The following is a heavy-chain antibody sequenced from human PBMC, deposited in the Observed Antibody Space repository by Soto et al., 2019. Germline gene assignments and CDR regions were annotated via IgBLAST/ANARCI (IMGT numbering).Heavy chain of an antibody. CDR2: INPSGGST. J-gene: IGHJ6*02. CDR1: GYTFTSYY. CDR3: ASSDWSGGYYYYGMDV. D-gene: IGHD3-9*01. V-gene: IGHV1-46*01. Sequence: ASVKVSCKASGYTFTSYYMHWVRQAPGQGLEWMGIINPSGGSTSYAQKFQGRVTMTRDTSTSTVYMELSSLRSEDTAVYYCASSDWSGGYYYYGMDVWGQGTTGTVSS.